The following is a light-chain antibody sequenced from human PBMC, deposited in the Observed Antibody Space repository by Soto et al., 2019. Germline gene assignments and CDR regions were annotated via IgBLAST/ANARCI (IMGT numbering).Light chain of an antibody. Sequence: DIQMTQSPSTLSASVGDRVTITCRASQSITDWLAWYQQKPGKAPKLLIYKAASLESGVPSRFSGGGSVTECTLPISSLQPDDFASYYCQHCSTYPYTLGQGTKLEIK. CDR1: QSITDW. V-gene: IGKV1-5*03. CDR3: QHCSTYPYT. CDR2: KAA. J-gene: IGKJ2*01.